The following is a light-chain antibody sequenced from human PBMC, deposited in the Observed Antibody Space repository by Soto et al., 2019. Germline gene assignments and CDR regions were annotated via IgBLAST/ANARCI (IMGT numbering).Light chain of an antibody. CDR3: AAWDDSLNGAV. CDR2: SND. CDR1: RSNIGSNT. V-gene: IGLV1-44*01. Sequence: QAVVTQPPSASGTPGQRVNISCSGSRSNIGSNTVNWYHQIPGTAPKLLIYSNDQRPSGVPDRFSGSKSGTSASLVISGLQSEDEADYYCAAWDDSLNGAVFGGGTQLTVL. J-gene: IGLJ7*01.